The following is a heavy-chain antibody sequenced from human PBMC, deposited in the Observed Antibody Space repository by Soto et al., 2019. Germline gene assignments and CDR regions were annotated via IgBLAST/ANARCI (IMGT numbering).Heavy chain of an antibody. CDR1: GGSISSYY. J-gene: IGHJ5*02. Sequence: SETLSLTCTVSGGSISSYYWSWIRQPPGKGLEWIGYIYYSGSTNYNPSLKSRVTISVDTSKNQFSLKLSSLTAADTAVYYCARLESNWFDPWGQGTLVTVSS. CDR2: IYYSGST. V-gene: IGHV4-59*01. CDR3: ARLESNWFDP.